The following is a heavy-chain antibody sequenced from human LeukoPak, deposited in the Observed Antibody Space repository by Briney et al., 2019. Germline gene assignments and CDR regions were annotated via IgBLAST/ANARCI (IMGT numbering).Heavy chain of an antibody. Sequence: ASVKVSCKASGYTFTSYGISWVRQAPGQGLEWMGWISAYNGNTNYAQKLQGRVTMTTDTSTSTAYMELRSLRSDDTAVYYCAREKGQPATYYYYGMDVWGQGTTVTVSS. D-gene: IGHD1-14*01. CDR2: ISAYNGNT. CDR1: GYTFTSYG. J-gene: IGHJ6*02. CDR3: AREKGQPATYYYYGMDV. V-gene: IGHV1-18*01.